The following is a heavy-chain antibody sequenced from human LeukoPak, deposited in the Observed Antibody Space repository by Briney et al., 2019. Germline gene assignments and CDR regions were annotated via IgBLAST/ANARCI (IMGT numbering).Heavy chain of an antibody. CDR2: IIPILGIA. Sequence: SVKVSCKASGGTFSSYAISWVRQAPGQGLEWMGRIIPILGIANYAQKFQGRVTITADKSTSTAYMELSRLISDDTAVYYCARDLDIVVVPAAMPMSYWGQGTLVTVSS. J-gene: IGHJ4*02. V-gene: IGHV1-69*04. CDR3: ARDLDIVVVPAAMPMSY. D-gene: IGHD2-2*01. CDR1: GGTFSSYA.